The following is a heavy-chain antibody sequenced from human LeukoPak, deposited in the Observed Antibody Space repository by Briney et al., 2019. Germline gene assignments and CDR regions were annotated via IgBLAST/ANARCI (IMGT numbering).Heavy chain of an antibody. CDR2: IIPIFGTA. V-gene: IGHV1-69*13. J-gene: IGHJ6*03. CDR3: ARESEVKLGHYYYYYMDV. CDR1: GYTFTSYG. D-gene: IGHD7-27*01. Sequence: SVKVSCKASGYTFTSYGISWVRQAPGQGLEWMGGIIPIFGTANYAQKFQGRVTITADESTSTAYMELSSLRSEDTAVYYCARESEVKLGHYYYYYMDVWGKGTTVTVSS.